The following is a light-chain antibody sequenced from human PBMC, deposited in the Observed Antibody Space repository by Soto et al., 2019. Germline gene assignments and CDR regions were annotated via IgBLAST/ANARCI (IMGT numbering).Light chain of an antibody. CDR3: QQYYTYPLS. CDR2: KAS. V-gene: IGKV1-5*03. CDR1: QSISTW. Sequence: DIQMTQSPSTLSASVGDRVTITCRASQSISTWLAWYQQKPGKAPKLLIYKASNLEGGVPSRFSGSGSGAEVTITTNSLQHADFATYYYQQYYTYPLSFGRGTTVEIK. J-gene: IGKJ4*01.